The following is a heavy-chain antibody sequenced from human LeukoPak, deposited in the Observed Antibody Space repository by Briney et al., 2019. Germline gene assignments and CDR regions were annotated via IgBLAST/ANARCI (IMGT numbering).Heavy chain of an antibody. CDR1: GFTFTSYT. Sequence: GGSLRLSCAAPGFTFTSYTMTWVRQAPGKGLEWVASISGSGSYISYGDSMKGRFTISRDNAKKSLFLQMNSLRAEDTAVYYCARDGNYYDNTRYHDAFDIWGQGTTVTVSS. J-gene: IGHJ3*02. D-gene: IGHD3-22*01. CDR3: ARDGNYYDNTRYHDAFDI. CDR2: ISGSGSYI. V-gene: IGHV3-21*01.